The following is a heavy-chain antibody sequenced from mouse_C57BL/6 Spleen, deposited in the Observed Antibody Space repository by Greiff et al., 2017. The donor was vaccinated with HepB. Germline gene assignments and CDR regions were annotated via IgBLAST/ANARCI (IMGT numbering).Heavy chain of an antibody. V-gene: IGHV1-61*01. Sequence: QVQLQQPGAELVRPGSSVKLSCKASGYTFTSYWMDWVKQRPGQGLEWIGNIYPSDSETHYNQKFKDKATLTVDKSSSTAYMQLSSLTSEDSAVYYCARIEGDSSGQGRFAYWGQGTLVTVSA. CDR3: ARIEGDSSGQGRFAY. CDR1: GYTFTSYW. D-gene: IGHD3-2*02. CDR2: IYPSDSET. J-gene: IGHJ3*01.